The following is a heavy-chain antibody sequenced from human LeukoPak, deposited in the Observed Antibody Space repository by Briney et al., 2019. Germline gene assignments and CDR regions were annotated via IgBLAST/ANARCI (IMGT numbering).Heavy chain of an antibody. CDR3: ARVRYDFWSGYYTLDY. Sequence: ASVKVSCEASGYTFTGYYMHWVRQAPGQGLEWMGWINPNSGGTNYAQKFQGRVTMTRDTSISTAYMELSRLRSDDTAVYYCARVRYDFWSGYYTLDYWGQGTLVTVSS. D-gene: IGHD3-3*01. V-gene: IGHV1-2*02. CDR2: INPNSGGT. CDR1: GYTFTGYY. J-gene: IGHJ4*02.